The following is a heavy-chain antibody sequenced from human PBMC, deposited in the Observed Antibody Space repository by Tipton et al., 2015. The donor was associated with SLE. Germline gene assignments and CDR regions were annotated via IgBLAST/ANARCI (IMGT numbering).Heavy chain of an antibody. D-gene: IGHD2-15*01. CDR3: ARGEFVVVVAATYYYYGMDV. V-gene: IGHV4-34*01. CDR1: GGSFSDYF. CDR2: VNHSGST. J-gene: IGHJ6*02. Sequence: TLSLTCAVYGGSFSDYFWTWIRQSPGKGLEWIGDVNHSGSTDYHPSLKSRVTISVDTSKNQFSLKLSSVTAADTAVYYCARGEFVVVVAATYYYYGMDVWGQGTTVTVSS.